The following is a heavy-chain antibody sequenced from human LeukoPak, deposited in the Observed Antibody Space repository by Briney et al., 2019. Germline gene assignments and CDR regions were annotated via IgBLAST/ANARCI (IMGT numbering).Heavy chain of an antibody. CDR2: ITHAAIL. J-gene: IGHJ4*02. Sequence: SETLSLTCAVSGGGSFSDYSWNWIRQSPGKGLELVGEITHAAILNYNPSLKGRVAISVDTSKSQVSLKLDSMTAADTAMYYCARGRGEAAGLDHWGQGTLVTVSS. V-gene: IGHV4-34*01. D-gene: IGHD6-13*01. CDR3: ARGRGEAAGLDH. CDR1: GGGSFSDYS.